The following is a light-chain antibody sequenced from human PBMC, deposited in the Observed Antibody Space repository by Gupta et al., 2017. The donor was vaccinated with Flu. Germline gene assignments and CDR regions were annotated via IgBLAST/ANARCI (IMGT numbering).Light chain of an antibody. J-gene: IGKJ2*01. CDR3: QQRSDWPYA. Sequence: VLTQSQATLSLSAGERTTLSCRASHSVSSFVAWYQQKPGQAPRLLIYDATNRATGIPARFSGSGSGTDFSLTISSREPEDSAVYYCQQRSDWPYAFGQGTKLEIK. CDR1: HSVSSF. CDR2: DAT. V-gene: IGKV3-11*01.